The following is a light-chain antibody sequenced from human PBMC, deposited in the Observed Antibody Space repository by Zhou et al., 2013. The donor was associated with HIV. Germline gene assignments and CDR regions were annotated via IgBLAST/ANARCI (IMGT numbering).Light chain of an antibody. CDR2: DAS. CDR3: QQRSSWPLT. V-gene: IGKV3-11*01. J-gene: IGKJ4*01. CDR1: QSVSSY. Sequence: EIVLTQSPATLSLSPGERATLSCRASQSVSSYLAWYQQKPGQAPRLLIYDASKRATGIPGRFTGSGSGTDFTLTISSLEPEDFAVYYCQQRSSWPLTFGGGTKVEIK.